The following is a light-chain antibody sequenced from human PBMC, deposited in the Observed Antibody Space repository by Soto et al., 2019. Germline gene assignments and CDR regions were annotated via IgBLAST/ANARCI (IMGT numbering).Light chain of an antibody. CDR3: QQYNTFPWT. CDR1: QSINTW. J-gene: IGKJ1*01. Sequence: DIQMTQSPSTLSASVGDRVTITCRASQSINTWLAWYQQKPGKAPKLLIYKASSLESGVPSRFSGSGSGTEFTLTISSLQPKDFATYCCQQYNTFPWTFGQGTKVEIK. V-gene: IGKV1-5*03. CDR2: KAS.